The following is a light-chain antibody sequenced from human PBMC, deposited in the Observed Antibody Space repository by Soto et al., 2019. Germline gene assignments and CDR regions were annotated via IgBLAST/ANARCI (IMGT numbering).Light chain of an antibody. J-gene: IGLJ2*01. Sequence: SSELTQPPSVSVSPGQTARITCSGDALPKQYAYWYQQKPGQAPVLVIYKDSERPSGIPERFSGSSSGTTVTLTISGVRAEDEADYYCQSADSSGTVVFGGGTKVTVL. CDR2: KDS. V-gene: IGLV3-25*03. CDR1: ALPKQY. CDR3: QSADSSGTVV.